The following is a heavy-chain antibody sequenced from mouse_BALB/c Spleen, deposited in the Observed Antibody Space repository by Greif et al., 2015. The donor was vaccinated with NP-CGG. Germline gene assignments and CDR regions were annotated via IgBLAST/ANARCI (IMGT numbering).Heavy chain of an antibody. J-gene: IGHJ4*01. CDR3: ASPYGNYAMDY. CDR1: GYSFTGYY. V-gene: IGHV1-26*01. CDR2: INPYNGAT. Sequence: EVQLQQSGPELVKPGASVKISCKASGYSFTGYYMHWVKQSHVKSLEWIGRINPYNGATSYNQNFKDKASLTVDKSSSTAYMELHSLTSEDSAVYYCASPYGNYAMDYWGQGTSVTVSS. D-gene: IGHD2-1*01.